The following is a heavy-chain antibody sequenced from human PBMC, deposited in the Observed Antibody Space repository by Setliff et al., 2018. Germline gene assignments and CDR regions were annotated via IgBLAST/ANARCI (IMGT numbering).Heavy chain of an antibody. CDR2: IWDDGGNK. CDR3: ARTCSGSGCYAGLES. J-gene: IGHJ4*02. CDR1: GFTFSSYR. Sequence: GGSLRLSCAASGFTFSSYRMHWVRQAPGKGLEWVAVIWDDGGNKYHADSVKGRFTISRDNSKNTLYLQMNSLRPEDTAVYYCARTCSGSGCYAGLESWGQGT. D-gene: IGHD2-15*01. V-gene: IGHV3-33*08.